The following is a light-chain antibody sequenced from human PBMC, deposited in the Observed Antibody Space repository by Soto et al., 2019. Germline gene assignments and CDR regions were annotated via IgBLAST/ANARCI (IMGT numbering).Light chain of an antibody. CDR3: CSNAVGSTYA. J-gene: IGLJ1*01. CDR2: EAY. V-gene: IGLV2-23*01. Sequence: QSVLTQPASVSGSPGQSITISCTVTSTDVGSHKLVSWYQQYPGNAPKLIIFEAYKRPSGVSNRFSGSKSGSTASLTISGLQAEDEADYYCCSNAVGSTYAFGTGTKVTVL. CDR1: STDVGSHKL.